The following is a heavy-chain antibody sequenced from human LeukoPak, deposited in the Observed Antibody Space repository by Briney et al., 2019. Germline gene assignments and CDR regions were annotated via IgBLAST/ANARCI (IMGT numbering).Heavy chain of an antibody. Sequence: PGRSLRLSCAAFGFNFRSFAMHWVRQAPGKGLEWVAVISYDGSNKYYADSVKGRFTISRDNSKNTLYLQMNSLRAEDTAVYYCAREPPEYYYDSSGYYDYWGQGTLVTVSS. CDR2: ISYDGSNK. V-gene: IGHV3-30-3*01. J-gene: IGHJ4*02. D-gene: IGHD3-22*01. CDR3: AREPPEYYYDSSGYYDY. CDR1: GFNFRSFA.